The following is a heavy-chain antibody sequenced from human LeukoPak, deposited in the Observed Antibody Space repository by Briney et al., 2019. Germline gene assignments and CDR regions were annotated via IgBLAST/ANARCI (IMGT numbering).Heavy chain of an antibody. CDR2: ISYDGSNK. D-gene: IGHD6-19*01. CDR3: ARGDSSLDALDY. CDR1: GFTFRSFA. Sequence: PGGSLRLSWEASGFTFRSFAMHWFRRAPGRGLRGVAVISYDGSNKYYADSVKGRFTISRDNSKNTLYLQMNSLRAEDTAVYYCARGDSSLDALDYWGQGTLVTVSS. V-gene: IGHV3-30*04. J-gene: IGHJ4*02.